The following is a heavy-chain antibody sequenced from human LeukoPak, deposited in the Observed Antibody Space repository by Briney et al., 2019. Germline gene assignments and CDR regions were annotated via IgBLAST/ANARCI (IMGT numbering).Heavy chain of an antibody. V-gene: IGHV3-30*04. J-gene: IGHJ4*02. D-gene: IGHD4-17*01. CDR3: AREVRGDYDGGLDY. Sequence: GGSLRLSCAASGFTFSSYAMHWVRQAPGKGLEWVAVISYDGSNKYYADSVKGRFTISRDNSKNTLYLQMNSLRAEDTAVYYCAREVRGDYDGGLDYWGQGTLVTVSS. CDR2: ISYDGSNK. CDR1: GFTFSSYA.